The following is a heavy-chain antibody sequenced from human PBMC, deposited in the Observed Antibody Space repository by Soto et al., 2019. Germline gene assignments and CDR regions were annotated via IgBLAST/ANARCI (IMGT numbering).Heavy chain of an antibody. Sequence: GGSLRLSCAASGFTFSSYEMNLVRQAPGKGLEWVSDISSSGSTIYYADSVKGRFTISRDNAKNSLYLQMNSLRAQDTAVYYCARKRVGMDVWGQGTTVTVSS. V-gene: IGHV3-48*03. CDR3: ARKRVGMDV. D-gene: IGHD6-25*01. CDR1: GFTFSSYE. CDR2: ISSSGSTI. J-gene: IGHJ6*02.